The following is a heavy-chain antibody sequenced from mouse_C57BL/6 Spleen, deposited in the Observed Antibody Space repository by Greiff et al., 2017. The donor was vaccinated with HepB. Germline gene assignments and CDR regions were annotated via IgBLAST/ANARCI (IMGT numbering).Heavy chain of an antibody. Sequence: VTLKESVAELVRPGASVKLSCTASGFNIKNTYMHWVKQRPEQGLEWIGRIDPANGNTKYAPKFQGKATITADTSSNTAYLQLSSLTSEDTAIYYCARDTTVVEGYYFDYWGQGTTLTVSS. CDR1: GFNIKNTY. CDR3: ARDTTVVEGYYFDY. V-gene: IGHV14-3*01. CDR2: IDPANGNT. J-gene: IGHJ2*01. D-gene: IGHD1-1*01.